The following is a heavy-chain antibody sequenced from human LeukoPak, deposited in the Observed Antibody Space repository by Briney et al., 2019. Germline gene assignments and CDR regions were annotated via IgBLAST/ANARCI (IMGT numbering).Heavy chain of an antibody. V-gene: IGHV3-30*18. D-gene: IGHD1-1*01. CDR1: GFTFSSYS. J-gene: IGHJ4*02. Sequence: GGSLRLSCAASGFTFSSYSMNWVRQAPGKGLEWVAVVSYDGNDGYYADSVKGRFSISRDNSQNTVTLQMNNLRVDDTAIYYCAKLAWNDGSYYFDYWGQGTLVTVSS. CDR3: AKLAWNDGSYYFDY. CDR2: VSYDGNDG.